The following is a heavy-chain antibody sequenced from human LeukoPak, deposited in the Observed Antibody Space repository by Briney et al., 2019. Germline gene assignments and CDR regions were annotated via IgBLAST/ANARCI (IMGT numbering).Heavy chain of an antibody. J-gene: IGHJ4*02. CDR2: ISSNGGST. CDR3: ARDQSGYYDSKEFDY. D-gene: IGHD3-22*01. Sequence: GGSLGLSCAASGFTFSSYAMHWVRQAPGKGLEYVSAISSNGGSTYYANSVKGRFTISRDNSKNTLYLQMGSLRAEDMAVYYCARDQSGYYDSKEFDYWGQGTLVTVSS. CDR1: GFTFSSYA. V-gene: IGHV3-64*01.